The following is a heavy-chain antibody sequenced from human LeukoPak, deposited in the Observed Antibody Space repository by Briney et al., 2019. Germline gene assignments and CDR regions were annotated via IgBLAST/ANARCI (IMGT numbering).Heavy chain of an antibody. Sequence: SETLTLTCTVSGCSISSYYWSWVRQSPGKGLEWIANIFYSGSPNYNPSLRSRVTISCDPSKNQFSLKLSSVTAADTAVYFCARVGHIAAAGTYDYGGRGTLVTVSS. CDR3: ARVGHIAAAGTYDY. CDR1: GCSISSYY. D-gene: IGHD6-13*01. CDR2: IFYSGSP. J-gene: IGHJ4*02. V-gene: IGHV4-59*08.